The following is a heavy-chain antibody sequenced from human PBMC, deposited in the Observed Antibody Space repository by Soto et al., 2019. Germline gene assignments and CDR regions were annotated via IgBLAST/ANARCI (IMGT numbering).Heavy chain of an antibody. D-gene: IGHD6-13*01. CDR3: ARGVPAAGTDWFDP. CDR1: GGSISNYY. Sequence: ASETLSLTCTVSGGSISNYYWNWIRQPADKRLEWIGRVSSTGSTYYNPSLKSRVTISVDTSKNQVSLNLTSVTAADSAKYYCARGVPAAGTDWFDPWGQGTLVTVSS. J-gene: IGHJ5*02. V-gene: IGHV4-4*07. CDR2: VSSTGST.